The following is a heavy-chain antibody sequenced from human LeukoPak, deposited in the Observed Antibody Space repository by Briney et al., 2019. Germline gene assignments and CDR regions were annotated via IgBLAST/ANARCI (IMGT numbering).Heavy chain of an antibody. J-gene: IGHJ4*02. CDR3: AKIAGGGATSY. CDR1: GFTFSSYG. D-gene: IGHD1-26*01. V-gene: IGHV3-30-3*02. CDR2: ISPDGSSE. Sequence: GGSLRLSCAASGFTFSSYGMHWVRQAPGKGLEWVALISPDGSSEYYADSVKGRFTISRDNSKNTLYLQMSSLRAEDTAVYHCAKIAGGGATSYWGQGTLVTVSS.